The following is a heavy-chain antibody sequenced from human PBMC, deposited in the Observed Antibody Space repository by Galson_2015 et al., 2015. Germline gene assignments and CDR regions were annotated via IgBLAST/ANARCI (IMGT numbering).Heavy chain of an antibody. CDR3: ASPFITMVRGVRDY. CDR2: ISSSSSTI. D-gene: IGHD3-10*01. J-gene: IGHJ4*02. V-gene: IGHV3-48*02. CDR1: GFTFSSYR. Sequence: SLRLSCAASGFTFSSYRMNWVRQAPGKGLEWVSYISSSSSTIYYADSVKGRFTISRDNAKNSLYLQMNSQRDEDTAVYYCASPFITMVRGVRDYWGQGTLVTVSS.